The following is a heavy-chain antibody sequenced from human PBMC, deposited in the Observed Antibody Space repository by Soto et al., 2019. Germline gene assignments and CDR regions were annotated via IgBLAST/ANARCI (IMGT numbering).Heavy chain of an antibody. D-gene: IGHD1-26*01. CDR1: GYTFTSYA. CDR2: INAGNGNT. CDR3: ARRGSYQTETRSYGMDV. J-gene: IGHJ6*02. Sequence: ASVKVSCKASGYTFTSYAMHWVRQAPGQRLEWMGWINAGNGNTKYSQKFQGRVTITRDTSASTAYMELSSLRSEDTAVYYCARRGSYQTETRSYGMDVWGQGTTVTVSS. V-gene: IGHV1-3*01.